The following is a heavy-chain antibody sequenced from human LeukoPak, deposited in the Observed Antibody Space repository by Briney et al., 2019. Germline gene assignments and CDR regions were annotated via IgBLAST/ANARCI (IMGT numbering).Heavy chain of an antibody. V-gene: IGHV4-39*07. J-gene: IGHJ5*02. D-gene: IGHD1-7*01. CDR2: IYYSGST. Sequence: SETLSLTCTVSGGSISSSSYYWGWIRQPPRKGLEWIGSIYYSGSTYYNPSLKSRVTISVDTSKNQFSLKLSSVTAADTAVYYCARVVTGTTFWFDPWGQGTLVTVSS. CDR1: GGSISSSSYY. CDR3: ARVVTGTTFWFDP.